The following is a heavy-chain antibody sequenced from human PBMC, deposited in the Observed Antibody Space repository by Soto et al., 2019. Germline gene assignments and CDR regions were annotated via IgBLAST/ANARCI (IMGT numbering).Heavy chain of an antibody. CDR1: GFTFSSYA. CDR2: LSGSGGST. Sequence: DVQLLESGGELVQPGGYLRLACAASGFTFSSYAMSWVRQAPGKGLEWVSGLSGSGGSTNYADSVKGRFTISRDNSKNTLYLQMSSLRDDDTAIYYCAKDLRDWGFFDSWGQGTLVTVSS. J-gene: IGHJ4*02. CDR3: AKDLRDWGFFDS. D-gene: IGHD7-27*01. V-gene: IGHV3-23*01.